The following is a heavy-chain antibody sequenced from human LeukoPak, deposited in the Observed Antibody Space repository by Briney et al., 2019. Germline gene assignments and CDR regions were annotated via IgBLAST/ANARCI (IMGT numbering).Heavy chain of an antibody. Sequence: SETLSLTCTVSGGSISSSSYYWGWVRQPPGKGLEWIGSIYYSGSTHYNPSLKSRVTISVDTSKNQFSLKLSSVTAADTAVYYCARDDGGNFAFDIWGQGTMVTVSS. D-gene: IGHD4-23*01. J-gene: IGHJ3*02. CDR2: IYYSGST. V-gene: IGHV4-39*07. CDR3: ARDDGGNFAFDI. CDR1: GGSISSSSYY.